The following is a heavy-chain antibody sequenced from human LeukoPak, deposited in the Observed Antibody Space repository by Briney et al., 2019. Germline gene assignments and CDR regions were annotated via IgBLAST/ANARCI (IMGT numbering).Heavy chain of an antibody. CDR3: AKVSRYEGDY. J-gene: IGHJ4*02. Sequence: GGSLRLSCAASGFTFSTYAMSWVRQTPEKGLEWVSAISGSGGSTYYADSVKGRFTISRDNSKNTLYLQMNSLRAEDTAVYYCAKVSRYEGDYWGQGTLVTVSS. CDR2: ISGSGGST. D-gene: IGHD1-1*01. V-gene: IGHV3-23*01. CDR1: GFTFSTYA.